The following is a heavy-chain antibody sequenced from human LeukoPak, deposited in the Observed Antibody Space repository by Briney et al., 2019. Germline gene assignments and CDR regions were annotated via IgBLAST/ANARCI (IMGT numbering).Heavy chain of an antibody. Sequence: PGRSLRLSCAASGFTFSSYGMHWVRQAPGKGQEWVAVISYDGSNKYYADSVKGRFTISRDNSKNTLYLQMNSLRAEDTAVYYCAKVAANDYWGQGTLVTVSS. J-gene: IGHJ4*02. CDR2: ISYDGSNK. CDR3: AKVAANDY. V-gene: IGHV3-30*18. D-gene: IGHD2-15*01. CDR1: GFTFSSYG.